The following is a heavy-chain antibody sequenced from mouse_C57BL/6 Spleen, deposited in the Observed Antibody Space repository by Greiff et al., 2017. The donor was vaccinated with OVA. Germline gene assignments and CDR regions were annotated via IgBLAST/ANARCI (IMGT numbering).Heavy chain of an antibody. CDR1: GYTFTSYW. J-gene: IGHJ2*01. CDR3: ARFAQAFDY. CDR2: IDPSDSYT. Sequence: VQLQQSGAELVKPGASVKLSCKASGYTFTSYWMQWVKQRPGQGLEWIGEIDPSDSYTNYNQKFKGKATLTVDTSSSTAYMQLSSLTSEDSAVYYCARFAQAFDYWGQGTTLTVSS. V-gene: IGHV1-50*01. D-gene: IGHD3-2*02.